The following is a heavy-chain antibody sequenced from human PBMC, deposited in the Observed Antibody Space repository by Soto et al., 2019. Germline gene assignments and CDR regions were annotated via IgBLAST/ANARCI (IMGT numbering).Heavy chain of an antibody. Sequence: PGGSLRLSCAASGFPFTTYSMNWVRPAPGKGLEWVSSISTRSDTYYADSVKGRFTISRDNANNAVSLQMNSLRAEDTAVYYCAREETRWPPAFGLDVWGQGTTVTVSS. D-gene: IGHD2-15*01. CDR2: ISTRSDT. CDR1: GFPFTTYS. J-gene: IGHJ6*02. V-gene: IGHV3-21*01. CDR3: AREETRWPPAFGLDV.